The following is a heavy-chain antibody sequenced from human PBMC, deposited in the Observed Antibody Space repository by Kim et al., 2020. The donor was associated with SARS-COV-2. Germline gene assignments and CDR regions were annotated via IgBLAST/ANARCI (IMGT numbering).Heavy chain of an antibody. CDR3: ARRVPGSSGWDFDY. Sequence: NPSLRSRVTISVDTSKNQFSLKLSSVIAADTAVYYCARRVPGSSGWDFDYWGQGTLVTVSS. J-gene: IGHJ4*02. V-gene: IGHV4-39*01. D-gene: IGHD6-25*01.